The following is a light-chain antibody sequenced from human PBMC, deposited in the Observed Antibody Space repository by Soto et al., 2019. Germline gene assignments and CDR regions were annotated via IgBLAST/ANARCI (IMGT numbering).Light chain of an antibody. V-gene: IGKV1-39*01. CDR3: QQSYSTLWT. Sequence: DIQMTQSPSSLSASVGDRVTITCRASQSISSYLNWYQQKPGKAPKLLIYAASSLQSGVPSRFSGSGSGTDLTLTISSLQPEDFATYYCQQSYSTLWTFGQGTKV. J-gene: IGKJ1*01. CDR1: QSISSY. CDR2: AAS.